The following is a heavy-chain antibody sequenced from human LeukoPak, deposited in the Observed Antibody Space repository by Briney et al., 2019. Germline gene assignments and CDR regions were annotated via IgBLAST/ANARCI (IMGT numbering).Heavy chain of an antibody. Sequence: QTGGSLRLSCAASGFTFSNYWMSWVRQAPGKGLEWVANIKQDESERYYVDSVKGRFTISRDNAKNSLYLQMNSLKTEDTAVYYCTSRSHNPYYYYYMDVWGKGTTVTVSS. CDR2: IKQDESER. CDR3: TSRSHNPYYYYYMDV. D-gene: IGHD1-1*01. J-gene: IGHJ6*03. CDR1: GFTFSNYW. V-gene: IGHV3-7*03.